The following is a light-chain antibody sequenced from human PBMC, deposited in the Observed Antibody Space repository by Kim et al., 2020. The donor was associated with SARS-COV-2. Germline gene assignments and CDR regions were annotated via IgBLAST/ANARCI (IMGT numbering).Light chain of an antibody. V-gene: IGLV3-19*01. CDR1: SLRSYY. Sequence: ALGQTVRITCRGDSLRSYYASWYQQKPGQAPLLVIYDNNNRPSGIPDRFSGSSSGNTASLTITGAQAEDEADYYCNSRDISGNHVVFGGGTQLTVL. J-gene: IGLJ3*02. CDR2: DNN. CDR3: NSRDISGNHVV.